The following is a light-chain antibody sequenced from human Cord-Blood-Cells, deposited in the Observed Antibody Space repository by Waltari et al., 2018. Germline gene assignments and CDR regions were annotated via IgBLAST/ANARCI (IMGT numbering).Light chain of an antibody. V-gene: IGKV3-20*01. Sequence: DIVLTQSPGTLSLSPGERATLSCRASQSVSSSYLAWYQQKPGQAPRHLIYGASSRATGIPDRFSGSGSGTDFTLTISRLEPEDFAVYYCQQYGSSPPFTFGPGTKVDIK. CDR1: QSVSSSY. CDR2: GAS. J-gene: IGKJ3*01. CDR3: QQYGSSPPFT.